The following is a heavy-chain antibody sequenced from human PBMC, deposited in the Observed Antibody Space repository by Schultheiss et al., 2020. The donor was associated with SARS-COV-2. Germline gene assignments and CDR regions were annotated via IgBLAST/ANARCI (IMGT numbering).Heavy chain of an antibody. CDR2: IYYSGST. V-gene: IGHV4-59*01. CDR3: ARSEQSYGSFDY. CDR1: GGSISSYY. D-gene: IGHD5-18*01. J-gene: IGHJ4*02. Sequence: SETLSLTCTVSGGSISSYYWSWIRQPPGKGLEWIGYIYYSGSTNYNPSLKSRVTISVDTSKNQFSLKLSSVTAADTAVYYCARSEQSYGSFDYWGQGTLVTVSS.